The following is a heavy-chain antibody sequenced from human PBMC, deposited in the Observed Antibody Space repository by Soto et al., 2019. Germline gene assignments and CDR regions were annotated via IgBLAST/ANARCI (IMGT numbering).Heavy chain of an antibody. D-gene: IGHD2-15*01. CDR3: ARWNYHHYFSGNFKTSYYFDS. Sequence: SEALSLTCNVYGGSFNAYYSNWIRQSPGKGLEWVGKINHRGSTDYNPSLKSRVSIYVNMSKNQSSLNMTAMTAAYREEYYGARWNYHHYFSGNFKTSYYFDSWGQGTQATVSS. CDR2: INHRGST. CDR1: GGSFNAYY. V-gene: IGHV4-34*01. J-gene: IGHJ4*02.